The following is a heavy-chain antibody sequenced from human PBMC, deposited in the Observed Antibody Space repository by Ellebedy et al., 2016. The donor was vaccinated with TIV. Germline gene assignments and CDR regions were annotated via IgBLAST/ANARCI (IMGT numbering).Heavy chain of an antibody. V-gene: IGHV4-39*07. CDR2: IHYSGST. Sequence: MPSETLSLTCTVSGASVGSVSSSSYGWDWIRQPPGKGLEWIGSIHYSGSTNYNPSLKGRVTISVDTSKNQFSLKLSSVTAADTAVYYCAREVIVNLERPIDFWGQGTLVTVSS. J-gene: IGHJ4*02. CDR3: AREVIVNLERPIDF. D-gene: IGHD1-1*01. CDR1: GASVGSVSSSSYG.